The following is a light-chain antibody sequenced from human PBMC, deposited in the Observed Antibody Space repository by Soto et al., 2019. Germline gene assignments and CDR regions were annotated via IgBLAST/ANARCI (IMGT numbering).Light chain of an antibody. CDR2: DAV. CDR3: LLYYGGVVL. CDR1: TGAVTSGHY. V-gene: IGLV7-46*01. Sequence: QAVVTQEPSLTVSPGGTVTLTCGSSTGAVTSGHYPYWVQQRSGQAPRTLIYDAVNGHSWTPARFSGSLLGGKAALTLSGAQPEDEGDYYCLLYYGGVVLFGGGTKLTVL. J-gene: IGLJ2*01.